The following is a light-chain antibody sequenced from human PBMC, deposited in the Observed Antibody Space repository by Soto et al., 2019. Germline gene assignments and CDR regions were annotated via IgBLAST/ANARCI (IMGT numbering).Light chain of an antibody. CDR1: TSNIGRNT. CDR3: AAWDDSLTGVV. Sequence: QSALTQPASASGTPGQRVTISCSGTTSNIGRNTVNWYQQFPGTAPKLLIYTNNQRPSGVPDRFSGSKSGTSASLAISGLQSEDEADYHCAAWDDSLTGVVFGGGTKVTVL. V-gene: IGLV1-44*01. CDR2: TNN. J-gene: IGLJ3*02.